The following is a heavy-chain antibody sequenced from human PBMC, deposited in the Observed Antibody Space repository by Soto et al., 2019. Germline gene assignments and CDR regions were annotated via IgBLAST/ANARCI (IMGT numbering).Heavy chain of an antibody. CDR1: GGSVSRTSAS. D-gene: IGHD3-22*01. Sequence: PSPTLSLTCALSGGSVSRTSASWHWIRQSPSRGLEWLGRTYYRSKWYNDYAVSVKSRITINPDTSKTQFSLQLNSVTSEDTAVYYCARDIRSPTYDYESSGYDYYYGMDVWGQGTTVTVSS. CDR2: TYYRSKWYN. J-gene: IGHJ6*02. CDR3: ARDIRSPTYDYESSGYDYYYGMDV. V-gene: IGHV6-1*01.